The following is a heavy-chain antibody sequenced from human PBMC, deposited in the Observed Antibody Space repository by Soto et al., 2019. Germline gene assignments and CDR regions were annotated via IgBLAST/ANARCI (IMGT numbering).Heavy chain of an antibody. Sequence: SETLSLTCTVSGGSISSSSYYWGWIRQPPGKGLEWIGSIYYSGSTYYNPSLKSRVTISVDTSKNQFSLKLSSVTAADTAVYYCATPSPVYSSSWYSSNNHYYYYGMDVWGQGTTVTVSS. D-gene: IGHD6-13*01. CDR2: IYYSGST. CDR1: GGSISSSSYY. CDR3: ATPSPVYSSSWYSSNNHYYYYGMDV. V-gene: IGHV4-39*01. J-gene: IGHJ6*02.